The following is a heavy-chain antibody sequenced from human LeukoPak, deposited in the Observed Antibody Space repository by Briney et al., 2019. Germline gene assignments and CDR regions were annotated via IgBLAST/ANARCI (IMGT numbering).Heavy chain of an antibody. J-gene: IGHJ4*02. D-gene: IGHD2-15*01. CDR3: ARDNCSGANCQFARDY. CDR1: GCTFSSYF. CDR2: INSEGSRT. Sequence: GGSLRPSSARSGCTFSSYFMHCARQAPGKGLVWVSRINSEGSRTFYADSVKGRFTISRDNAKNTLYLQMNSLRAEDTAVYYCARDNCSGANCQFARDYWGQGTLVTVSS. V-gene: IGHV3-74*01.